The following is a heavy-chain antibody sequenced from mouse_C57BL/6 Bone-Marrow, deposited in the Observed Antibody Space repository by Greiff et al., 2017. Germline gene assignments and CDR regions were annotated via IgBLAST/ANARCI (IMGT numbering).Heavy chain of an antibody. D-gene: IGHD1-1*01. CDR2: INPSTGGT. J-gene: IGHJ4*01. Sequence: EVQLQQSGPELVKPGASVKISCKASGYSFTGYYMNWVKQSPEKSLEWIGEINPSTGGTTYNQKFKAKATLTVDKSSSTAYMQLKSLTSEDSAVYYCARGHYYGSSGAFYYYAMDYWGQGTSVTVSS. V-gene: IGHV1-42*01. CDR1: GYSFTGYY. CDR3: ARGHYYGSSGAFYYYAMDY.